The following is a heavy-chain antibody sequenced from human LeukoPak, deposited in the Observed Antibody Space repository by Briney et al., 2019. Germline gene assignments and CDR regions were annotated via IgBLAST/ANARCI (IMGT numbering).Heavy chain of an antibody. J-gene: IGHJ4*02. CDR3: AREDRYQLRSPRSEGGIDY. Sequence: GRSLRLSCAASGFTFSSYAMHWVRQAPGKGLEWVADISYDGSNKYYADSVKGRFTISRDNSKNTLYLQMNSLRAEDTAVYYCAREDRYQLRSPRSEGGIDYWGQGTLVTVSS. CDR2: ISYDGSNK. V-gene: IGHV3-30*01. CDR1: GFTFSSYA. D-gene: IGHD2-2*01.